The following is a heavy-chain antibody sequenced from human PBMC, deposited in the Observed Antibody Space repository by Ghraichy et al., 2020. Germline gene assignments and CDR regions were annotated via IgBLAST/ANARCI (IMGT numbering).Heavy chain of an antibody. D-gene: IGHD1-26*01. J-gene: IGHJ4*02. CDR2: MTPNSGNT. CDR1: GYTLNNYD. CDR3: ARGLDEGGSYFFDH. Sequence: ASVKGSCKTSGYTLNNYDINWVRQAPGQGLEWMGWMTPNSGNTGYAQRFQGRVVMTRNSTTSTAYMELRSLRSEDTAMYYCARGLDEGGSYFFDHWGQGTLVTVSS. V-gene: IGHV1-8*02.